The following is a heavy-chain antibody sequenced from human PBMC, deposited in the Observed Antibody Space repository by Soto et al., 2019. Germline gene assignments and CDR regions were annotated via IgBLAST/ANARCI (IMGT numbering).Heavy chain of an antibody. CDR3: ARDAGSVYHAWNYYYYGMDV. CDR2: IIPILGIA. J-gene: IGHJ6*02. D-gene: IGHD3-22*01. CDR1: GGTFSSYT. V-gene: IGHV1-69*08. Sequence: QVQLVQSGAEVKKPGSSVKVSCKASGGTFSSYTISWVRQAPGQGLEWMGRIIPILGIANYAQKFQGRVTITADKSTSTAYMELSSLRSEDTAVYYCARDAGSVYHAWNYYYYGMDVWGQGTTVTVSS.